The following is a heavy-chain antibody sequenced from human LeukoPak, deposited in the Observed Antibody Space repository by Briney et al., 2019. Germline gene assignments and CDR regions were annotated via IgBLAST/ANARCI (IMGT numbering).Heavy chain of an antibody. V-gene: IGHV3-30-3*01. Sequence: GRSLRLSCAASGFTFSSYAMHWVRQAPGKGLEWVAVISYDGSNKYSADSVKGRFTISRDNSKNTLYLQMNSLRPEDTAVYYCARDVQLYGDYLGYWGQGTLVTVSS. CDR3: ARDVQLYGDYLGY. CDR2: ISYDGSNK. CDR1: GFTFSSYA. J-gene: IGHJ4*02. D-gene: IGHD4-17*01.